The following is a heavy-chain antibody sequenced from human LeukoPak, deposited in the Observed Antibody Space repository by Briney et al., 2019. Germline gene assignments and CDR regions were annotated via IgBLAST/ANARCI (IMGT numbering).Heavy chain of an antibody. D-gene: IGHD6-19*01. CDR1: GFTVSSNY. CDR3: ATWPGGWYGEDS. V-gene: IGHV3-53*01. J-gene: IGHJ5*01. Sequence: GGSLRLSCAASGFTVSSNYMSWVRQAPGKGLEWVSVIYGGGSTYYADTVKGRFTISRDTFKNTVNLQMNSLRAEDTAVYYCATWPGGWYGEDSWGQEPWSPSPQ. CDR2: IYGGGST.